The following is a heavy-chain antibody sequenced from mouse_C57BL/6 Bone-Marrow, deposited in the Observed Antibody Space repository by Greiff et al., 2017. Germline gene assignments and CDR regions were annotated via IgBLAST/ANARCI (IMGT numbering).Heavy chain of an antibody. CDR1: GYTFTSYW. CDR3: AREEITTVPWYFDV. D-gene: IGHD1-1*01. Sequence: QVQLKQPGAELVKPGASVKLSCKASGYTFTSYWMHWVKQRPGQGLEWIGMIHPNSGSTNYNEKFKSKATLTVDKSSSTAYMQLSSLTSEDSAVYYCAREEITTVPWYFDVWGTGTTVTVSS. V-gene: IGHV1-64*01. CDR2: IHPNSGST. J-gene: IGHJ1*03.